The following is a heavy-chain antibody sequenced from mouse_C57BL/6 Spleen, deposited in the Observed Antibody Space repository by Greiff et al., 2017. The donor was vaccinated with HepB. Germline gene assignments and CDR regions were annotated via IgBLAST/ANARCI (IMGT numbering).Heavy chain of an antibody. CDR2: INPYNGGT. CDR1: GYTFTDYY. D-gene: IGHD2-1*01. V-gene: IGHV1-19*01. Sequence: VQLKESGPVLVKPGASVKMSCKASGYTFTDYYMNWVKQSHGKSLEWIGVINPYNGGTSYNQKFKGKATLTVDKSSSTAYMELNSLTSEDSAVYYCARGDYGNYVYYFDYWGQGTTLTVSS. J-gene: IGHJ2*01. CDR3: ARGDYGNYVYYFDY.